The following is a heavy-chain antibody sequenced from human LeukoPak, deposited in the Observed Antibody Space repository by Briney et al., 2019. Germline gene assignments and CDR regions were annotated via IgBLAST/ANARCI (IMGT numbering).Heavy chain of an antibody. CDR1: GFTFSSYA. Sequence: PGRSLRLSCAASGFTFSSYAMHWVRQAPGKGLEWVAVISYDGSNKYYADSVKGRFTIPRDNSKNTLYLQMNSLRAEDTAVYYCARGAAHDYWGQGTLVTVSS. CDR3: ARGAAHDY. CDR2: ISYDGSNK. J-gene: IGHJ4*02. D-gene: IGHD6-25*01. V-gene: IGHV3-30*04.